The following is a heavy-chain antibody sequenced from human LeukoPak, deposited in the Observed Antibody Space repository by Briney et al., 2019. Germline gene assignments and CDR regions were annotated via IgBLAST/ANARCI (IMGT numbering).Heavy chain of an antibody. D-gene: IGHD3-22*01. CDR2: IYCSGST. CDR1: GGSISSYY. CDR3: ARQTGYYDSSGYHKPSNFDY. Sequence: PSETLSLTCTVSGGSISSYYWSWIRQPPGKGLEWIGYIYCSGSTNYNPSLKSRVTISVDTSKNQFSLKLSSVTAADTAVYYCARQTGYYDSSGYHKPSNFDYWGQGTLVTVSS. J-gene: IGHJ4*02. V-gene: IGHV4-59*08.